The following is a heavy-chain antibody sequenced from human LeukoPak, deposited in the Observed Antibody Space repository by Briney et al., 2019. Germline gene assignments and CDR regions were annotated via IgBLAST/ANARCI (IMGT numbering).Heavy chain of an antibody. CDR2: INSDGSST. CDR3: ARAARGLGPGCLDY. D-gene: IGHD6-25*01. J-gene: IGHJ4*02. Sequence: GGSLRLSCAASGFTFSSYWMHWVRQAPGKGLVWVSRINSDGSSTSYADSVKGRFTISRDNAKNTLCLQMNSLRAEDTAVYYCARAARGLGPGCLDYWGQGTLVTVSS. CDR1: GFTFSSYW. V-gene: IGHV3-74*01.